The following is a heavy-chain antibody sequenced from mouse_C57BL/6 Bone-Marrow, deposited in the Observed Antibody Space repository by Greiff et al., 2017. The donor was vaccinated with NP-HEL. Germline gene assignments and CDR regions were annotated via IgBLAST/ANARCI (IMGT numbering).Heavy chain of an antibody. J-gene: IGHJ3*01. CDR2: SRNKANDYTT. CDR1: GFTFSDFY. V-gene: IGHV7-1*01. CDR3: ARDEGTGAWFAY. D-gene: IGHD3-3*01. Sequence: DVQLQESGGGLVQSGRSLRLSCATSGFTFSDFYMEWVRQAPGKGLEWIAASRNKANDYTTEYSASVKGRFIVSRDTSQSILYLQMNALRAEDTAIYYCARDEGTGAWFAYWGQGTLVTVSA.